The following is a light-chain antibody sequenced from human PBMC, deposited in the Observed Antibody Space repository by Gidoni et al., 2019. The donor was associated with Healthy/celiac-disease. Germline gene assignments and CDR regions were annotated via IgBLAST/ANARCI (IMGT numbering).Light chain of an antibody. J-gene: IGLJ3*02. Sequence: QSVLTQPPSVSAAPGQRVTISCTGSSSNIGAGYDVHWYQQLPGTAPKLLIYGNSNRPSGVPYRFSGSKSGTSASLAITGLQAEDEADYYCQSYDSSLSGWVFGGGTKLTVL. CDR1: SSNIGAGYD. V-gene: IGLV1-40*01. CDR3: QSYDSSLSGWV. CDR2: GNS.